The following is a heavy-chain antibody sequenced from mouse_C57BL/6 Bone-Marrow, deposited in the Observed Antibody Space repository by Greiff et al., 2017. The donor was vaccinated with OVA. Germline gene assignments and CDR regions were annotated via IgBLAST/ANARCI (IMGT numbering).Heavy chain of an antibody. CDR3: TTLLRYCYAMDY. Sequence: VQLQQSGAELVRPGASVKLSCTASGFNIKDDYMHWVQQRPEQGLEWIGWIDPENGDTEYASKFQGKATITADTSSNTAYLQLSSLTSEDTAVYYCTTLLRYCYAMDYWGQGTSVTVSS. V-gene: IGHV14-4*01. D-gene: IGHD1-1*01. CDR2: IDPENGDT. CDR1: GFNIKDDY. J-gene: IGHJ4*01.